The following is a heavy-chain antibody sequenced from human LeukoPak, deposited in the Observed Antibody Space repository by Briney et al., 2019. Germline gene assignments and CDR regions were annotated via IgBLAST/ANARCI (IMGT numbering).Heavy chain of an antibody. CDR2: INPNSGGT. CDR3: ARNHYYGSGIYISHYYYYNMDV. V-gene: IGHV1-2*02. D-gene: IGHD3-10*01. J-gene: IGHJ6*03. CDR1: GYTFTGHH. Sequence: ASVKVSCKASGYTFTGHHIHWVRQAPGQGLEWMGWINPNSGGTDYAQKFQGRVNMTRDTSVSTAYMELSRLTSDDTALHYCARNHYYGSGIYISHYYYYNMDVWGEGTTVTISS.